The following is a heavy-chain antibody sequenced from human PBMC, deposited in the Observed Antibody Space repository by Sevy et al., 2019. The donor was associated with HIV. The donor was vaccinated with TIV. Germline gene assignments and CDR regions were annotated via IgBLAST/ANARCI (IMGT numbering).Heavy chain of an antibody. V-gene: IGHV1-24*01. CDR1: GYTLTELS. CDR2: FDPEDGET. D-gene: IGHD2-15*01. CDR3: ATGLLRRRMAPGAMGPVPALDY. J-gene: IGHJ4*02. Sequence: ASVKVSCKVSGYTLTELSMHWVRQAPGKGLEWMGGFDPEDGETIYAQKFQGRVTMTEDTSTDTAYMELGSLRSEDTAVYYCATGLLRRRMAPGAMGPVPALDYWGQGTLVTVSS.